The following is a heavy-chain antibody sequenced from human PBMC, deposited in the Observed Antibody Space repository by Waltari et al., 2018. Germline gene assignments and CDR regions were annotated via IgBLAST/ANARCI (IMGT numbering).Heavy chain of an antibody. J-gene: IGHJ5*02. V-gene: IGHV4-59*01. CDR2: IYYSGST. CDR3: ARAEGSTSFLNWFDP. CDR1: GGSISSYY. Sequence: QVQLQESGPGLVKPSETLSLTCTVSGGSISSYYWSWIRQPPGKGLEWIGYIYYSGSTNYSHSLKSRVTISVDTSKNQFSLKLSSVTAADTAVYYCARAEGSTSFLNWFDPWGQGTLVTVSS. D-gene: IGHD2-2*01.